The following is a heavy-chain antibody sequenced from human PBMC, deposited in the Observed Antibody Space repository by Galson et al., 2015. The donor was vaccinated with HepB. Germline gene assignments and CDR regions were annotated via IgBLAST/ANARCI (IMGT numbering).Heavy chain of an antibody. V-gene: IGHV3-33*08. CDR2: IYYDGSKK. CDR1: GFTFSNYG. D-gene: IGHD2-15*01. CDR3: ARGLICGGGSCHRSSDF. Sequence: SLRLSCAASGFTFSNYGMHWVRQTPDEGLEWVTTIYYDGSKKYYADSVKGRFTISRDNSKNTLYLEMNSLRAEDTAVYYCARGLICGGGSCHRSSDFWGQGTLVTVSS. J-gene: IGHJ4*02.